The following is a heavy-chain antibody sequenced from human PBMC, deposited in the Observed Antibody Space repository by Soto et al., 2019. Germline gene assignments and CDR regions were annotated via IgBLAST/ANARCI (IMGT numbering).Heavy chain of an antibody. V-gene: IGHV1-2*02. CDR3: ARNMDYYYGPGSGNGHGF. D-gene: IGHD3-10*01. Sequence: QVQLVQSGAEVKEPGDSVRVSCEASGYTFTAYYIHWVRQAPGQGLEWMGWINPKFGDTTYAQDFQGRASMTRDMSSSTVYMELSRLPSDDTAIYYCARNMDYYYGPGSGNGHGFWGQGTTVTVFS. CDR2: INPKFGDT. J-gene: IGHJ6*02. CDR1: GYTFTAYY.